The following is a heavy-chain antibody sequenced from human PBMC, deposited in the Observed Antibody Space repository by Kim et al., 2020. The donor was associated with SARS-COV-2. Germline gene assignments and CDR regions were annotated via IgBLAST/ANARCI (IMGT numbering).Heavy chain of an antibody. D-gene: IGHD6-13*01. CDR2: IKQDGSAK. CDR1: GFTFSSYW. CDR3: ASPGPPSSSFGAFDI. J-gene: IGHJ3*02. V-gene: IGHV3-7*01. Sequence: GGSLRLSCAASGFTFSSYWMSWVRQAPGKGLEWVANIKQDGSAKYYVDSVKGRFTISRDNAKNSLYLQMNSLRAEDTAVYYCASPGPPSSSFGAFDIWGQGTMVTVSS.